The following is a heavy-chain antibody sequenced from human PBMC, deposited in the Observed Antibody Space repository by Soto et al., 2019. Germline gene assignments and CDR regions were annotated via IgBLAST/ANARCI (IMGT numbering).Heavy chain of an antibody. CDR2: IRSKAYGGTT. CDR1: GFTFGDYA. CDR3: TRGPSEGGGYSPWSYYFDY. V-gene: IGHV3-49*03. D-gene: IGHD5-18*01. Sequence: GGSLRLSCTASGFTFGDYAMSWFRQAPGKGLEWVGFIRSKAYGGTTEYAASVKGRFTISRDNSKSIAYLQMNSLKTEDTAVYYCTRGPSEGGGYSPWSYYFDYWGQGTLVTVSS. J-gene: IGHJ4*02.